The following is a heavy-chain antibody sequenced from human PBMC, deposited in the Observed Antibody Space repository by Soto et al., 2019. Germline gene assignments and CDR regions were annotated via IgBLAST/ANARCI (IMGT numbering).Heavy chain of an antibody. CDR2: FDPEDGET. CDR3: ATSVTVTAHSYYYDMHV. J-gene: IGHJ6*03. CDR1: GYTLTELS. D-gene: IGHD4-17*01. Sequence: GASVKVSCKVSGYTLTELSMHWVRQAPGKGLEWMGGFDPEDGETIYAQKFQGRVTMTEDTSTDTAYMELSSLRSEDTAVYYCATSVTVTAHSYYYDMHVWGKGTTVTVSS. V-gene: IGHV1-24*01.